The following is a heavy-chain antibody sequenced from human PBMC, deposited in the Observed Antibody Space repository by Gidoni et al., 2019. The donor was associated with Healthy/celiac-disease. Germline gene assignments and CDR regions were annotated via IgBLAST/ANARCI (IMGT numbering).Heavy chain of an antibody. Sequence: EVQLVESGGGLVQPGGSLRLSCAASGFTVSSNYMSWVRQAPGKGLECVSVIYSGGSTYYADSVKGRFTISRDNSKNTLYLQMNSLRAEDTAVYYCASPIAAAVHVLRPPYGMDVWGQGTTVTVSS. CDR1: GFTVSSNY. D-gene: IGHD6-13*01. J-gene: IGHJ6*02. CDR3: ASPIAAAVHVLRPPYGMDV. V-gene: IGHV3-66*01. CDR2: IYSGGST.